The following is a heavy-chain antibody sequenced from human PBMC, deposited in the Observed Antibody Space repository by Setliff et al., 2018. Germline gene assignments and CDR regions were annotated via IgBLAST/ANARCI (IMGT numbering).Heavy chain of an antibody. CDR3: ARARGSYYMDV. V-gene: IGHV4-4*08. J-gene: IGHJ6*03. CDR1: GGSISSYY. CDR2: VYTSGST. Sequence: PSETLSLTCTVSGGSISSYYWSWIRQPPGKGLEWIGYVYTSGSTNYNPSLKSRVTISIDTSKRQFSLKLSSVTAADTAVYYCARARGSYYMDVWGNGAAVTVSS. D-gene: IGHD3-10*01.